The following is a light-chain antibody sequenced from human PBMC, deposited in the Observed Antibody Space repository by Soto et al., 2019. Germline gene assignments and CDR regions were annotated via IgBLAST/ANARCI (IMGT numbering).Light chain of an antibody. CDR1: SGHSNYA. V-gene: IGLV4-69*01. CDR2: LNSDGSH. CDR3: QTWGTAID. J-gene: IGLJ2*01. Sequence: QLVLTQSPSASASLGASVKLTCTLSSGHSNYAIAWHQQQPEKGPRYLMKLNSDGSHTKGDGIPDRFSGSSSGAERYLTISSLQSEDEADYYCQTWGTAIDFGGGTKLTVL.